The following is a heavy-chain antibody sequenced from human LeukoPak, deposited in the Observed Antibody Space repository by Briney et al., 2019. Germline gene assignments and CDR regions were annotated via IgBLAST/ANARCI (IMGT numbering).Heavy chain of an antibody. CDR2: INWNCGSI. D-gene: IGHD6-19*01. J-gene: IGHJ6*02. V-gene: IGHV3-9*01. Sequence: SLRLSCAASGFNFDDYAMHWVRQIPGNGLEWVSGINWNCGSIGYADSVKGRFTISRDNAKNSLYLQMNSLTSEDTAFYYCEKDIGPTAFSNGNYAMDVWGQGTTVTVS. CDR1: GFNFDDYA. CDR3: EKDIGPTAFSNGNYAMDV.